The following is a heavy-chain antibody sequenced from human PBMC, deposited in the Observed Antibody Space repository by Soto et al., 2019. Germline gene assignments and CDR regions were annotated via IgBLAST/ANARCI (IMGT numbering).Heavy chain of an antibody. D-gene: IGHD3-3*01. Sequence: ASVKVSCKASGYTFTSYAMHWVRQAPGQRLEWMGWINAGNGNTKYSQKFQGRVTITGDTSASTAYMELSSLRSEGTAVYYCARDPWSGREPNWFDPWGQGTLVTGSS. CDR2: INAGNGNT. V-gene: IGHV1-3*01. CDR1: GYTFTSYA. CDR3: ARDPWSGREPNWFDP. J-gene: IGHJ5*02.